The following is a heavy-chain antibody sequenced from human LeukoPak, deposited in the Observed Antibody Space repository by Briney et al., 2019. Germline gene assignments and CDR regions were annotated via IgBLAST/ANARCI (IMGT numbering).Heavy chain of an antibody. CDR2: IYYSGST. Sequence: SETLSLTCTVSGGSISSSSYYWGWIRQPPGKGLEWIGGIYYSGSTYYNPSLKSRVTISVDTSKNQFSLKLSSVTAADTAVYYCARGFSGIRAFDIWGQGTMVTVSS. CDR3: ARGFSGIRAFDI. J-gene: IGHJ3*02. CDR1: GGSISSSSYY. D-gene: IGHD6-25*01. V-gene: IGHV4-39*07.